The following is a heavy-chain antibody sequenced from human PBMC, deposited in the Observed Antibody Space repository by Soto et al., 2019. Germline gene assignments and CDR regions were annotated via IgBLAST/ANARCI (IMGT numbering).Heavy chain of an antibody. CDR1: GFTFSSYG. J-gene: IGHJ4*02. D-gene: IGHD6-13*01. Sequence: PGGSLRLSCAASGFTFSSYGMHWVRQAPGKGLEWVAVISYDGSNKYYADSVKGRFTISRDNSKNTLYLQMNSLRAEDTAVYYCASVAAAGIPDYWGQGTLVTVSS. CDR2: ISYDGSNK. CDR3: ASVAAAGIPDY. V-gene: IGHV3-30*03.